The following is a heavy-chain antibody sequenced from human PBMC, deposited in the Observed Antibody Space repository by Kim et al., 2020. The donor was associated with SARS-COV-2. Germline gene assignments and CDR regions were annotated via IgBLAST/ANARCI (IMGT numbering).Heavy chain of an antibody. J-gene: IGHJ5*02. CDR2: ISSSSSYI. CDR3: ARARYSGYEDWFDP. D-gene: IGHD5-12*01. Sequence: GGSLRLSCEASGFTFSSYSMNWVRQAPGKGLEWVSSISSSSSYIYYADSVKGRFTISRDNAKNSMYLQMKSLRAEDTAVYYCARARYSGYEDWFDPWGQGTLVTVSS. V-gene: IGHV3-21*01. CDR1: GFTFSSYS.